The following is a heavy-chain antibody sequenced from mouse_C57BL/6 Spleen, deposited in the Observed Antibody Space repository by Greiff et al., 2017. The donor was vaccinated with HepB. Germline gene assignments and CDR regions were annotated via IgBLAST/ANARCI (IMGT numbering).Heavy chain of an antibody. CDR1: GFTFSDYY. CDR3: ARQNYDYGLAY. D-gene: IGHD2-4*01. Sequence: EVQVVESGGGLVQPGGSLKLSCAASGFTFSDYYMYWVRQTPEKRLEWVAYISNGGGSTYYPDTVKGRFTISRDNAKNTLYLQMNRLKSEDTAMYYCARQNYDYGLAYWGQGTLVTVSA. J-gene: IGHJ3*01. CDR2: ISNGGGST. V-gene: IGHV5-12*01.